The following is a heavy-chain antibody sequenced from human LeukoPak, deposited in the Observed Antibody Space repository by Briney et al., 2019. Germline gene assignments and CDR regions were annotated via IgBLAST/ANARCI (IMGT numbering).Heavy chain of an antibody. CDR2: IYSGGST. V-gene: IGHV3-53*01. CDR1: GFTVSSNY. Sequence: PGGSLRLSCAASGFTVSSNYRSWVRQAPGKGLEWVSVIYSGGSTYYADSVKGRFTISRDNSKNTLYLQMNSLRAEDTAVYYCARGLGWLVHAFDIWGQGTMVTVSS. CDR3: ARGLGWLVHAFDI. D-gene: IGHD6-19*01. J-gene: IGHJ3*02.